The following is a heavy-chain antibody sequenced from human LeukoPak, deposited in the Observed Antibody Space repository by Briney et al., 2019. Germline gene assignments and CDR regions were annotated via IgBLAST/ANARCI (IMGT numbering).Heavy chain of an antibody. CDR1: GFIFSDYY. V-gene: IGHV3-11*01. CDR2: ISSSGSTM. Sequence: PGGSLRLSCAASGFIFSDYYMNWIRQAPGKGLEWVSYISSSGSTMYYADSVKGRFTISRDNAKNSLYLQMNSLRVEDTAVYYCAKEGVRGRSTTIDAFDIWGQGTMVTVSS. J-gene: IGHJ3*02. CDR3: AKEGVRGRSTTIDAFDI. D-gene: IGHD6-13*01.